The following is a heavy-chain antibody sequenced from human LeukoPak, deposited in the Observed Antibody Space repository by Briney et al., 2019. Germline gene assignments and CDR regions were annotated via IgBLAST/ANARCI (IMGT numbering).Heavy chain of an antibody. CDR1: GGSISSGGYY. CDR2: IYYSGST. D-gene: IGHD2-21*02. V-gene: IGHV4-31*03. Sequence: SVTLSLTCTVSGGSISSGGYYWSWIRQHPGKGLEWIGYIYYSGSTYYNPSLKSRVTISVDTSKNQFSLKLSSVTAADTAVYYCARVTWGTLAYCGGDCFRHYFDYWGQGTLVTVSS. J-gene: IGHJ4*02. CDR3: ARVTWGTLAYCGGDCFRHYFDY.